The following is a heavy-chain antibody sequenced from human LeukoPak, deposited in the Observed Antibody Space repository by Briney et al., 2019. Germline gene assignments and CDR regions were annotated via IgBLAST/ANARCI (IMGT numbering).Heavy chain of an antibody. CDR1: GGSVKSPTSY. V-gene: IGHV4-61*01. CDR2: VYYIGTT. Sequence: SETLSLTCTVSGGSVKSPTSYWSWIRQPPGKGLEWIGNVYYIGTTSYNSTLKSRVRISVDTSKNQFSLEVESVTAEDTAVYYCARNTASSPWFDPWGQGTLVTVSS. D-gene: IGHD6-6*01. J-gene: IGHJ5*02. CDR3: ARNTASSPWFDP.